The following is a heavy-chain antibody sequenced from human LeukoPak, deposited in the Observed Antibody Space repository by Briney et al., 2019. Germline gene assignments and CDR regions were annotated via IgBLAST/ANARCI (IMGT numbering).Heavy chain of an antibody. CDR2: IHYSGST. CDR1: GGSIRSSSYH. D-gene: IGHD6-25*01. J-gene: IGHJ4*01. Sequence: SETLSLACTVSGGSIRSSSYHWGWVRQPPGKGLEWIGNIHYSGSTSYNPSLKSRVTISVDTSNNQFSLKLSSVTAADTAVFYCARLTGRDSSDWPYFHYWGQGALVTVSA. CDR3: ARLTGRDSSDWPYFHY. V-gene: IGHV4-39*01.